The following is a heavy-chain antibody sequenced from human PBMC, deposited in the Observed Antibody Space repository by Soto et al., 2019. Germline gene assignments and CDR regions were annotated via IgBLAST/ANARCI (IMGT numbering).Heavy chain of an antibody. D-gene: IGHD2-2*01. Sequence: VKVSCKASGYTFTSYDINWVRQATGQGLEWMGWMNPNSGNTGYAQKFQGRVTMTRNTSISTAYMELSSLRSEDTAVYYCARGRGKSSTTKNWFDPRGQGTRVTVSS. J-gene: IGHJ5*02. CDR1: GYTFTSYD. V-gene: IGHV1-8*01. CDR2: MNPNSGNT. CDR3: ARGRGKSSTTKNWFDP.